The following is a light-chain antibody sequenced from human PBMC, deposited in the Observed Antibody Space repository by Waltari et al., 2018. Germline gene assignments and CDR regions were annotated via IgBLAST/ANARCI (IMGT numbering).Light chain of an antibody. CDR2: STN. V-gene: IGLV8-61*01. J-gene: IGLJ3*02. CDR1: LGTLTPTHD. CDR3: VLYMGGGIL. Sequence: HTVVTPEPSFSVFPGGIGSPTCSLSLGTLTPTHDTIWYQQTPGQAPRPLIYSTNTRSSGVPDRISGSILGNKAALTITGAQADDESDYYCVLYMGGGILFGGGTKLTVL.